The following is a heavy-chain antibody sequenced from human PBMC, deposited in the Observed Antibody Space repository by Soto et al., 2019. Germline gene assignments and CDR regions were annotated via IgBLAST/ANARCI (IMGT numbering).Heavy chain of an antibody. V-gene: IGHV4-39*01. D-gene: IGHD2-2*01. CDR3: ARQRFSRWLFDP. CDR1: GGSISSSSYY. J-gene: IGHJ5*02. CDR2: IYYSGST. Sequence: QLQLQESGPGLVKPSETLSLTCTVSGGSISSSSYYWGWIRQPPGKGLEWIGSIYYSGSTYYNPSIKSRVTISVDTSKNQFSLKLSSVTAADTAVYYCARQRFSRWLFDPWGQGTLVTVSS.